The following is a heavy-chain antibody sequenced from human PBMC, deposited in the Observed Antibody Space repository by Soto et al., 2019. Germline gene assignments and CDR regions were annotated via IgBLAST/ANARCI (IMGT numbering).Heavy chain of an antibody. CDR1: GFTFSSYG. CDR2: ISYDGSNK. CDR3: AKDLYYYDSSGPFDY. V-gene: IGHV3-30*18. Sequence: GGSLRLSCAASGFTFSSYGMHWVRQAPGKGLEWVAVISYDGSNKYYADSVKGRFTISRDNSKNTLYLQMNSLRAEDTAVYYCAKDLYYYDSSGPFDYWGQGTLVAVSS. D-gene: IGHD3-22*01. J-gene: IGHJ4*02.